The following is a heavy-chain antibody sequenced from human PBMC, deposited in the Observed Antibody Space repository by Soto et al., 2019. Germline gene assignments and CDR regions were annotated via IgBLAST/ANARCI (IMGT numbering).Heavy chain of an antibody. Sequence: GGSLRLSCVASGFKFTSHAMHWVRRAPGKGLEWLALITYGGIDKYYAASVRGRFTISRDNSRDTLYLQMNSLRADDTAVYYCAKGTVGSTLQPYYFDFWGQGTLVTVSS. V-gene: IGHV3-30*07. CDR2: ITYGGIDK. CDR3: AKGTVGSTLQPYYFDF. D-gene: IGHD6-13*01. J-gene: IGHJ4*02. CDR1: GFKFTSHA.